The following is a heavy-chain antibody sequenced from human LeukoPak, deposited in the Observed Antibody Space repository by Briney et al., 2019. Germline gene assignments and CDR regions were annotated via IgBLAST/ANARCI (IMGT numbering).Heavy chain of an antibody. Sequence: VGSLRLSCAASGFTFSSYAMHWVRQAPGKGLEWVAVISYDGSNKYYADSVKGRFTISRDNSKNTLYLQMNSLRAEDTAVYYCARVVNRWTTMKVFDYWGQGTPASVSS. CDR3: ARVVNRWTTMKVFDY. CDR1: GFTFSSYA. CDR2: ISYDGSNK. D-gene: IGHD4-17*01. J-gene: IGHJ4*02. V-gene: IGHV3-30-3*01.